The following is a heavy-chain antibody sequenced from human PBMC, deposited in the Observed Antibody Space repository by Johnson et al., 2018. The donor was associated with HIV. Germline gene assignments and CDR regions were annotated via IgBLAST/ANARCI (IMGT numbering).Heavy chain of an antibody. CDR2: IYSGGST. V-gene: IGHV3-66*01. J-gene: IGHJ3*02. CDR1: GFTVSNNY. Sequence: MLLVESGGGLVQPGESLRLSCAASGFTVSNNYMHWVRQAPGKGLEWVSVIYSGGSTYYADSVKGRFTISSDNSKNTLYLQMNSLRAEDTAVYYCAREGGATPAFDIWGQGTMVTVSS. D-gene: IGHD1-26*01. CDR3: AREGGATPAFDI.